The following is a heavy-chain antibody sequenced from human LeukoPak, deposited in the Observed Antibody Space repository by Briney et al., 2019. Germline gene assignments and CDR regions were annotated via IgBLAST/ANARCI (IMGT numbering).Heavy chain of an antibody. J-gene: IGHJ3*02. CDR3: ARGAYGWGWEAFDI. Sequence: ASVKVSCKASGYTFTSFGLSWLRQAPGQGLEWMGWISAYNGNTNYAQKLQGRVTMTTDTSTRTAYMDLRSLRSDDTAVYYCARGAYGWGWEAFDIWGQGTMVTVSS. CDR2: ISAYNGNT. CDR1: GYTFTSFG. D-gene: IGHD3-10*01. V-gene: IGHV1-18*01.